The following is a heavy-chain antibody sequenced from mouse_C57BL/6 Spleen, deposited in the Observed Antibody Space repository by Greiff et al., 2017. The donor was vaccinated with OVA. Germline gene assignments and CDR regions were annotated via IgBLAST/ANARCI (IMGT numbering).Heavy chain of an antibody. J-gene: IGHJ2*01. CDR3: ARVRDSNPFDY. Sequence: EVQGVESGGGLVKPGGSLKLSCAASGFTFSSYAMSWVRQTPEKRLEWVATISDGGSYTYYPDNVKGRFTISRDNAKNNLYLQMSHLKSEDTAMYYCARVRDSNPFDYWGQGTTLTVSS. V-gene: IGHV5-4*01. CDR2: ISDGGSYT. D-gene: IGHD2-5*01. CDR1: GFTFSSYA.